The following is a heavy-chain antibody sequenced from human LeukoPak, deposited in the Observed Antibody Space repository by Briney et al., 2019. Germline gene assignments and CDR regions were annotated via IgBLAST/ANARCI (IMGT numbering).Heavy chain of an antibody. CDR3: ARVAGFGERGMDV. CDR1: GYQFISYT. CDR2: INTKTANP. Sequence: ASVKVSCKASGYQFISYTMSWVRQAPGQGLEWMGWINTKTANPTYAQDFTGRFVFSLDTSVSTAYLQISGLKAGDTAVYYCARVAGFGERGMDVWGQGTTVTVSS. D-gene: IGHD3-10*01. J-gene: IGHJ6*02. V-gene: IGHV7-4-1*02.